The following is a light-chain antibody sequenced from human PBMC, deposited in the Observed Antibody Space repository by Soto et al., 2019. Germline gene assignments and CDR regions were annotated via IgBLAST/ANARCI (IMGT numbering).Light chain of an antibody. V-gene: IGKV1-39*01. CDR1: QSISSY. CDR2: AAS. J-gene: IGKJ5*01. CDR3: QQPISFPIT. Sequence: DIQMTQSPSSLSASVGDSVTITCRASQSISSYLNWYQQKPGKAPKLLIYAASSLQSGVPSRFSGSGSGTDFTLTIRSLQPEDFATYYCQQPISFPITFGQGTRLEIK.